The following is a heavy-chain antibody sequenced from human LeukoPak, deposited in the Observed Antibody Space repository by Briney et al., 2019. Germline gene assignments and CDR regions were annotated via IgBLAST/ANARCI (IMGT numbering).Heavy chain of an antibody. CDR2: IHNDAATT. V-gene: IGHV3-23*03. J-gene: IGHJ4*02. D-gene: IGHD2/OR15-2a*01. CDR1: GFTFGDYA. Sequence: GGSLRLSCTASGFTFGDYAMSWVRQAPGKGLEWVSLIHNDAATTYYADSVRGRFTVSRDNSKNTLYLEMNSLRAEDTAVYYCAKGKGGTSFNYCFDYWGQGTPVSVSS. CDR3: AKGKGGTSFNYCFDY.